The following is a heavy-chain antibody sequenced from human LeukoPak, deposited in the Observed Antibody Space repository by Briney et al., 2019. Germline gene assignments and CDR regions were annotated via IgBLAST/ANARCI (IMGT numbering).Heavy chain of an antibody. V-gene: IGHV1-8*02. D-gene: IGHD5-24*01. CDR2: MNPNSGNT. Sequence: ASVKVSCKASGYTFTDYYIHWVRQAPGQGLEWMGWMNPNSGNTGYAQKFQGRVTMTRNTSISTAYMELSSLRSEDTAVYYCARGRWVLDPWGQGTMVTVSS. CDR1: GYTFTDYY. CDR3: ARGRWVLDP. J-gene: IGHJ5*02.